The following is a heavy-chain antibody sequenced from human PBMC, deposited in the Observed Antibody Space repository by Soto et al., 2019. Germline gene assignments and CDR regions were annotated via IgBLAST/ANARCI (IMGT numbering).Heavy chain of an antibody. CDR2: INHSGST. CDR1: GGSFSGYY. V-gene: IGHV4-34*01. D-gene: IGHD3-10*01. Sequence: SETLSLTCAVYGGSFSGYYWSWIRQPPGKGLEWIGEINHSGSTNYNPSLKSRVTISVDTSKNQFSLKLSSVTAADTAVYYCARGPLIWFWELFSSYYGMDVWGQGTTVTVSS. CDR3: ARGPLIWFWELFSSYYGMDV. J-gene: IGHJ6*02.